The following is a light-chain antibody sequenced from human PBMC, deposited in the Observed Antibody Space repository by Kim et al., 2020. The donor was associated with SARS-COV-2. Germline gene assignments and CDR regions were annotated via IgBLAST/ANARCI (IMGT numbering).Light chain of an antibody. Sequence: RVPISCSGSSSNIGSNYVFWYQQFPGPAPKLLIYRNNQRPSGVPDRFSGSKSGTSASLAISGLRSEDEADYYCAAWDDSLSGRKVFGGGTQLTVL. V-gene: IGLV1-47*01. J-gene: IGLJ3*02. CDR1: SSNIGSNY. CDR2: RNN. CDR3: AAWDDSLSGRKV.